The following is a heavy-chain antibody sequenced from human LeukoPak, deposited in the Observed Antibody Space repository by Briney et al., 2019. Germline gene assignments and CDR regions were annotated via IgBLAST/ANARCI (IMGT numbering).Heavy chain of an antibody. Sequence: GGSLRLSCAVSGFTFSSHWMSWVRQAPGKGLEWVSYISSTSSVIYYADSVKGRFTISRDNAKNSLYLQMNSLRAEDTAVYYCARNLPAADYWGQGTLVTVSS. CDR3: ARNLPAADY. CDR1: GFTFSSHW. J-gene: IGHJ4*02. V-gene: IGHV3-48*04. CDR2: ISSTSSVI. D-gene: IGHD2-2*01.